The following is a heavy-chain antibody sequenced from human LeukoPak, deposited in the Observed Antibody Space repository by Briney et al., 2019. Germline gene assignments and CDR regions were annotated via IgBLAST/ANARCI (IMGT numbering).Heavy chain of an antibody. CDR3: ARARGNDGYMDV. CDR2: IIPIFGTA. V-gene: IGHV1-69*06. CDR1: GGTFSSYA. Sequence: SVKVSCKASGGTFSSYAISWVRQAPGQGLEWMGGIIPIFGTANYAQKSQGRVTITADKSTSTAYMELSSLRSEDTAVYYCARARGNDGYMDVWGKGTTVTVSS. J-gene: IGHJ6*03.